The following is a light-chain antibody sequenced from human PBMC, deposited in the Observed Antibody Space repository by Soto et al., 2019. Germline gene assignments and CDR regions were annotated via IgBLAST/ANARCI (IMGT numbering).Light chain of an antibody. CDR1: QSVSSY. J-gene: IGKJ4*01. CDR3: QQRSNWPPLT. CDR2: DAS. Sequence: TLSLSPGERATLSCRASQSVSSYLAWYQQKPGQAPRLLIYDASNRATGIPARFSGSGSGTDFTLTISSLEPEDFAVYYCQQRSNWPPLTFGGWTKVDIK. V-gene: IGKV3-11*01.